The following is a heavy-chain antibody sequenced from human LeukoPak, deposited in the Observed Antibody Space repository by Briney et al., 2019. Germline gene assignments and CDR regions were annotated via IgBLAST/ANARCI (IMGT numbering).Heavy chain of an antibody. V-gene: IGHV4-34*01. Sequence: SETLSLTCAVYGGSFSGYYWSWIRQPPGKGLEWIGEINHSGSTNYNPSLKSRVTISLDTSKNQLSLKLNSVTAADTAVYYCARALGAFDIWGQGTMVTVS. CDR3: ARALGAFDI. CDR1: GGSFSGYY. J-gene: IGHJ3*02. CDR2: INHSGST.